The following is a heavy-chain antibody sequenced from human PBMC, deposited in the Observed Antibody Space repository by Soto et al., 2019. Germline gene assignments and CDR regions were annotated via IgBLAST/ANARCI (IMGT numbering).Heavy chain of an antibody. CDR1: VFSLSNARMG. Sequence: SGPTLVNPTETLTLTCTVSVFSLSNARMGVSWIRQPPGKALEWLAHIFSNDEKSYSTSLKSRLTISKDTSKSQVVLTMTNMDPVDTATYYCARIEHYDFWSGYYQDYWGQGTLVTVSS. CDR2: IFSNDEK. CDR3: ARIEHYDFWSGYYQDY. J-gene: IGHJ4*02. D-gene: IGHD3-3*01. V-gene: IGHV2-26*01.